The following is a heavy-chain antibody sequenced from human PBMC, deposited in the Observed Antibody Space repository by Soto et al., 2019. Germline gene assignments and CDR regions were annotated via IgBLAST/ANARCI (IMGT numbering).Heavy chain of an antibody. CDR3: AASRGYDSSGYSGYYYGMDV. Sequence: EVQLVESGGGLVQPGRSLRLSCAASGFTFDDYAMHWVRQAPGRGLEWGSGITWNSDKIGYADSVKGRFSISRDNAKNSLYLQMNSLRADDTALYYCAASRGYDSSGYSGYYYGMDVWGQGTTVTVSS. D-gene: IGHD3-22*01. CDR1: GFTFDDYA. J-gene: IGHJ6*02. V-gene: IGHV3-9*01. CDR2: ITWNSDKI.